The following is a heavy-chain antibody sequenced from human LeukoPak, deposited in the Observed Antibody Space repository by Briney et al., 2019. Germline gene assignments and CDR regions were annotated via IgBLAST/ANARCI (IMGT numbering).Heavy chain of an antibody. Sequence: PGGSLRLSCAASGFTFSSYAMHWVRQAPGKGLERVAIISYDGSNKYYAESVKGRFTISRDNSKNTLYLEMNSLRVEDTAVYYCARAYCSSTSCSVNYWGQGTLVTVSS. CDR2: ISYDGSNK. V-gene: IGHV3-30-3*01. CDR1: GFTFSSYA. D-gene: IGHD2-2*01. J-gene: IGHJ4*02. CDR3: ARAYCSSTSCSVNY.